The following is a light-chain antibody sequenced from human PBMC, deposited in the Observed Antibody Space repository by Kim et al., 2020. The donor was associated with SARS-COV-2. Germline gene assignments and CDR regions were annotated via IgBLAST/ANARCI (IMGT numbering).Light chain of an antibody. J-gene: IGKJ4*01. CDR3: QKYDSAPLT. CDR2: DTS. V-gene: IGKV1-27*01. CDR1: QGIRNY. Sequence: DSQMTHSPSSLSASVGDRVTITCRASQGIRNYLAWYQQKPGRAPALLIADTSTLQPGVPSRFRGSGSGTDFTLTITSLQPEDVATYYCQKYDSAPLTFGGGTKVDIK.